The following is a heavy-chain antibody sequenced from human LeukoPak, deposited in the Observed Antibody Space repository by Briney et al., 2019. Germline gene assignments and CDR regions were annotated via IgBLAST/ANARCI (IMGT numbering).Heavy chain of an antibody. Sequence: PGGSLRLSCAASGFTFSSYWMHWVRQAPAKGLVWVSHINTDGSSTTYADSVNGRFTISRDNAKNTLYLQMNSLRAEDTAVYYCARSGGCSSLGYWGQGTLVTVSS. CDR3: ARSGGCSSLGY. V-gene: IGHV3-74*01. CDR2: INTDGSST. CDR1: GFTFSSYW. J-gene: IGHJ4*02. D-gene: IGHD6-6*01.